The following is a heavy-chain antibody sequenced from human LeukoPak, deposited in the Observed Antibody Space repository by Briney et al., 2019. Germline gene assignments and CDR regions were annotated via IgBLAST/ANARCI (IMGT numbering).Heavy chain of an antibody. CDR1: GGSFSGYY. J-gene: IGHJ4*02. CDR3: ARGPKDFWSGYWVDYFDY. Sequence: SETLSLTCAVYGGSFSGYYWSWIRQPPGKGLEWIGEINHSGSTNYNPSLKSRVTISVDTSKYQFSLKLSSVTAADTAVYYCARGPKDFWSGYWVDYFDYWGQGTLVTVSS. CDR2: INHSGST. V-gene: IGHV4-34*01. D-gene: IGHD3-3*01.